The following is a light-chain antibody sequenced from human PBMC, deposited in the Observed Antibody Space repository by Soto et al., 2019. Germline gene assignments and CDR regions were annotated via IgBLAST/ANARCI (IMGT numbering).Light chain of an antibody. J-gene: IGKJ3*01. CDR3: QQANSFPFT. CDR2: AAS. CDR1: QGISSW. Sequence: DIQMTQSPSSVSASVRARVTITCGGSQGISSWLAWYQQKPGKSRKLLIYAASNLQRGVPARFSGSGSETDFTLTISSLQTEDFATYYCQQANSFPFTFGPGTKVDIK. V-gene: IGKV1-12*01.